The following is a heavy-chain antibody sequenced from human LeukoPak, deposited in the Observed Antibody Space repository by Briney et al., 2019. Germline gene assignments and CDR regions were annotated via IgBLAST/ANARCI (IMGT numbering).Heavy chain of an antibody. CDR2: INEGGSVT. V-gene: IGHV3-74*01. D-gene: IGHD5-24*01. CDR1: GFTFSSYW. CDR3: SRDLRGRDDY. Sequence: GGSLRLSCAASGFTFSSYWMHWVRQAPGKGLVWVSRINEGGSVTDYADSVKGRFTISRDNAKNTLCLEMNSLRAEDTAVYYCSRDLRGRDDYWGQGTLVSVSS. J-gene: IGHJ4*02.